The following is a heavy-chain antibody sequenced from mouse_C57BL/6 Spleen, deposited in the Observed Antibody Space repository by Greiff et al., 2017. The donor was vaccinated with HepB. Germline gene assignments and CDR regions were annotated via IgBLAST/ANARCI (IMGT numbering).Heavy chain of an antibody. CDR2: INPNNGGT. J-gene: IGHJ4*01. D-gene: IGHD2-1*01. CDR1: GYTFTDYN. CDR3: ARSNYYGNYYAMDY. Sequence: VQLQQSGPELVKPGASVKMSCKASGYTFTDYNMHWVKQSHGKSLEWIGYINPNNGGTSYNQKFKGKATLTVNKSSSTAYMELRSLTSEDSAVYYCARSNYYGNYYAMDYWGQGTSVTVSS. V-gene: IGHV1-22*01.